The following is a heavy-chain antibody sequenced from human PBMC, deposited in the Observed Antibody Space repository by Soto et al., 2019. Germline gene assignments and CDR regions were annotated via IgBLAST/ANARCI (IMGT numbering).Heavy chain of an antibody. CDR3: ARDKDRQQLGGNYYYILDV. J-gene: IGHJ6*02. V-gene: IGHV1-69*12. Sequence: QVQLMQSGAEVKKPGSSVKVPCKASGGTFSTSAISWVRRAPGEGLEWVGGIMPVFATPDYAQKFQGRVIISADESTTTAYLELTSLTTDDTAVYYCARDKDRQQLGGNYYYILDVWGQGTAITVSS. D-gene: IGHD3-3*02. CDR2: IMPVFATP. CDR1: GGTFSTSA.